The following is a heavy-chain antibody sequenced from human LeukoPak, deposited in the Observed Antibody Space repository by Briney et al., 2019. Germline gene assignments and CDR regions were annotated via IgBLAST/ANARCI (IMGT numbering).Heavy chain of an antibody. D-gene: IGHD5-24*01. CDR1: GGSISSYY. CDR3: ARHFQSRDPFDP. J-gene: IGHJ5*02. Sequence: SETLSLTCTVSGGSISSYYWSWIRQPAGKGLEWIGYIYTSGSTNYNPSLKSRVTISVDTSKNQFSLKLSSVTAADTAVYYCARHFQSRDPFDPWGQGTLVTVSS. CDR2: IYTSGST. V-gene: IGHV4-4*09.